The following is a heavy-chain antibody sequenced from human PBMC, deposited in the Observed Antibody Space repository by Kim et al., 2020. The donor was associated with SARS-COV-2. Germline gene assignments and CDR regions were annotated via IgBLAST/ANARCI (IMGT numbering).Heavy chain of an antibody. CDR2: INPNSGGT. CDR3: ARDGDSSGWYGAYYYYYYGMDV. CDR1: GYTFTGYY. V-gene: IGHV1-2*02. Sequence: ASVKVSCKASGYTFTGYYMHWVRQAPGQGLEWMGWINPNSGGTNYAQKFQGRVTMTRDTSISTAYMELSRLRSDDTAVYYCARDGDSSGWYGAYYYYYYGMDVWGQGTTVTVSS. D-gene: IGHD6-19*01. J-gene: IGHJ6*02.